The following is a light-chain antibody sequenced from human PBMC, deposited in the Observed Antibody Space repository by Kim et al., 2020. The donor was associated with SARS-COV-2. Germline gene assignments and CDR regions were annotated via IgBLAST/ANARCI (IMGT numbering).Light chain of an antibody. J-gene: IGKJ2*01. V-gene: IGKV4-1*01. Sequence: ATPNSSSSHTVLYNADNKNYLAWYQQKPGQAPKLLIYWASIRESRVSVRCSGSGSETDFTLTISSLQAEDVAVYYCQQYYSTPPIFGQGTKLEI. CDR1: HTVLYNADNKNY. CDR2: WAS. CDR3: QQYYSTPPI.